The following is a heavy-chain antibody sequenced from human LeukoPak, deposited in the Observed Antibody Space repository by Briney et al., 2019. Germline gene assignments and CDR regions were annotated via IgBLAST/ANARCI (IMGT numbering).Heavy chain of an antibody. D-gene: IGHD3-9*01. V-gene: IGHV1-2*02. CDR3: ARFEYYDILTGSGAFDY. J-gene: IGHJ4*02. CDR1: GYTFTGYY. Sequence: GASVKVSCKASGYTFTGYYMHWVRQAPGQGLEWMGWINPNSGGTNYAQKFQGRVTMTRDTSISTAYMELSRLRSDDTAVYYCARFEYYDILTGSGAFDYWGQGTLVTVSS. CDR2: INPNSGGT.